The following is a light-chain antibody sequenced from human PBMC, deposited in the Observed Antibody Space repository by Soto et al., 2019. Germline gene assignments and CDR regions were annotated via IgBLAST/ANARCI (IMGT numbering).Light chain of an antibody. CDR3: QQSYSTPLT. J-gene: IGKJ3*01. Sequence: KMSQSPSSLSASVGDRVTITCRPSQSIDNFLNWYQQKPGKAPNLLIYAASSLQSGVSSRFSGSGSGTDFTLTISSLQPEDSATYYCQQSYSTPLTFGPGTKVAIK. CDR1: QSIDNF. CDR2: AAS. V-gene: IGKV1-39*01.